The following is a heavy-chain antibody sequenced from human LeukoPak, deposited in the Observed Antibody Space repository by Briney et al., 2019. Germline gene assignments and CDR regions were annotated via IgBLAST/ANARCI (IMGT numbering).Heavy chain of an antibody. D-gene: IGHD1-1*01. J-gene: IGHJ6*04. CDR2: IYTSGST. CDR3: AWQSELGMDV. Sequence: SETLSLTCTVSGGSISSYYWSWIRQPPGKGLEWIGYIYTSGSTNYNPSLKSRVTISVDTSKNQFSLNLSSVTAADTAVYYCAWQSELGMDVWGKGTTVTVSS. CDR1: GGSISSYY. V-gene: IGHV4-4*09.